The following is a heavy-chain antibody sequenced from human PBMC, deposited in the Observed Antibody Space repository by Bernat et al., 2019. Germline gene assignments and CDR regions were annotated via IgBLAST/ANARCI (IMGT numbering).Heavy chain of an antibody. J-gene: IGHJ4*02. CDR2: IKQDGSEK. V-gene: IGHV3-7*03. CDR3: ARVYDFWSGYYPERGPFDY. D-gene: IGHD3-3*01. CDR1: GFTFSSYW. Sequence: EVQLVESGGGLVQPGGSLRLSCAASGFTFSSYWMSWVRQAPGKGLEWVANIKQDGSEKYYVDSVKGRFTISRDNAKNSLYLQMNSLRAEDTAVYYCARVYDFWSGYYPERGPFDYWGQGTLVTVSS.